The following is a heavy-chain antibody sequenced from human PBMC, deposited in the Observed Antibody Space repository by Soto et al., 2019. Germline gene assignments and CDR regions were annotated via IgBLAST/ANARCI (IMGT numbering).Heavy chain of an antibody. V-gene: IGHV1-69*01. CDR3: ASRPVMEVAQYGNWFDP. Sequence: QVHLVQSGAEVKKPGSSVKVSCKASGGAFSSYPINWVRQSPGQGLEWMGGIIPFFGTTHSAQKFQDRLTIPADESTSTTYMELSSLRSEDTAVYYCASRPVMEVAQYGNWFDPWGQGTLVTVSS. D-gene: IGHD2-15*01. CDR2: IIPFFGTT. J-gene: IGHJ5*02. CDR1: GGAFSSYP.